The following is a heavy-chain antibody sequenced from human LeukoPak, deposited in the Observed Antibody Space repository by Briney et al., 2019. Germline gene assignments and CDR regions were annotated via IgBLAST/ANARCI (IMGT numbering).Heavy chain of an antibody. Sequence: GGSLRLSCVASGFTFSRYWMSWVRQAPGKGLEWVANIKKDGSEKYYVDSVMGRFTISRDNAKNSLYLQMNSLRAEDTATYYCARTFYYDGSGYSPQYSQYWGQGTLVTVSS. CDR1: GFTFSRYW. J-gene: IGHJ1*01. D-gene: IGHD3-22*01. CDR3: ARTFYYDGSGYSPQYSQY. CDR2: IKKDGSEK. V-gene: IGHV3-7*01.